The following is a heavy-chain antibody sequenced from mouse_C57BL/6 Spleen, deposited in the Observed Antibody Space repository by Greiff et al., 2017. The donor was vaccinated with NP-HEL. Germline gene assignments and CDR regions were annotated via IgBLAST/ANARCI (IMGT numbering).Heavy chain of an antibody. CDR2: IYPGDGDT. Sequence: QVQLQQSGPELVKPGASVKISCKASGYAFSSSWMNWVKQRPGKGLEWIGRIYPGDGDTNYNGKFKGKATLTADKSSSTAYMQRSSLTSEDSAVYFCARGPNVDYWGKGTTLTVSS. D-gene: IGHD4-1*01. CDR1: GYAFSSSW. CDR3: ARGPNVDY. V-gene: IGHV1-82*01. J-gene: IGHJ2*01.